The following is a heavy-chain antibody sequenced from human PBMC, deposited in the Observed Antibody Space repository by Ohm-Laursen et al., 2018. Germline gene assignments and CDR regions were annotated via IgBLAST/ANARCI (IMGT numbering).Heavy chain of an antibody. Sequence: ASVKVSCKASGYTFTGYYMHWVRQAPGQGLERMGWINPNSGGTNYAQKFQGRVTMTRDTSISTAYMELSRLRSDDTAVYYCARLRLYSSSFGGFDPWGQGTLVTVSS. CDR2: INPNSGGT. J-gene: IGHJ5*02. V-gene: IGHV1-2*02. CDR3: ARLRLYSSSFGGFDP. CDR1: GYTFTGYY. D-gene: IGHD6-13*01.